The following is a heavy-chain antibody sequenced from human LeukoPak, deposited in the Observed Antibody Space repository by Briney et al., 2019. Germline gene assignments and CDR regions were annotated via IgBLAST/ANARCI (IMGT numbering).Heavy chain of an antibody. V-gene: IGHV3-21*01. D-gene: IGHD1-26*01. CDR3: ASGATTRLDY. Sequence: GGSLRLSCAASGFTFSSYSMNWVRQAPGKGLGWVSSISSSSSYIYYADSMKGRFTISRDNAKNTLYLQMNSLRVEDTAVYFCASGATTRLDYWGQGTLVTVSS. CDR1: GFTFSSYS. J-gene: IGHJ4*02. CDR2: ISSSSSYI.